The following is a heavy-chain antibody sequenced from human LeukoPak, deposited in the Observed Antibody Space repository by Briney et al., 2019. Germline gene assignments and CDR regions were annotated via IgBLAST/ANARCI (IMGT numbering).Heavy chain of an antibody. CDR1: GYTFTSYG. V-gene: IGHV1-18*01. CDR2: ISVYNGNT. Sequence: GASVKVSCKASGYTFTSYGISWVRQAPGQGLEWMGWISVYNGNTNYAQKLQGRVTMTTDTSTSTAYMELRSLRSDDTAVYYCARASISAAGPGLIDYWGQGTLVTVSS. CDR3: ARASISAAGPGLIDY. D-gene: IGHD6-13*01. J-gene: IGHJ4*02.